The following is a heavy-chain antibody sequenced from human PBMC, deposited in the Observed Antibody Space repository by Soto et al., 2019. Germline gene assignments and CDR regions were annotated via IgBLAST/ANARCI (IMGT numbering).Heavy chain of an antibody. CDR2: IIPIFGTA. CDR1: GGTFSSYA. CDR3: ASRDSGNFGSYYYYGMDV. V-gene: IGHV1-69*12. D-gene: IGHD1-26*01. J-gene: IGHJ6*02. Sequence: QVQLVQSGAEVKKPGSSVKVSCKASGGTFSSYAITWVRQAPVQGLEWMGGIIPIFGTANYAQKFQGRVTITADESTSTPYMELSSLRSEDTAVYYCASRDSGNFGSYYYYGMDVWGQGTTVTVSS.